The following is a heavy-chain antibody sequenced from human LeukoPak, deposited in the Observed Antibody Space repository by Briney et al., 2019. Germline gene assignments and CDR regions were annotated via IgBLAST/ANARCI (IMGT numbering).Heavy chain of an antibody. CDR2: IRGSGGGT. CDR1: GFTFSSYV. CDR3: AKDYSGYECGDY. D-gene: IGHD5-12*01. Sequence: GGSLRLSCAASGFTFSSYVMSWVRQAPGKGLEWVSSIRGSGGGTFYADSVKGRFTISRDNPKNTLYLQMNSLRAEDTAVYYCAKDYSGYECGDYWGQGTLVTVSS. V-gene: IGHV3-23*01. J-gene: IGHJ4*02.